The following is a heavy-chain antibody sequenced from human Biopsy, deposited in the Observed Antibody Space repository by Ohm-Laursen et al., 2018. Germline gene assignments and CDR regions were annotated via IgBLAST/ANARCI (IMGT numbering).Heavy chain of an antibody. J-gene: IGHJ6*02. CDR1: GFSFSDYH. CDR3: ARSPGRDRMDV. V-gene: IGHV3-11*04. D-gene: IGHD1-14*01. CDR2: ISGGGTI. Sequence: SLRLSCTASGFSFSDYHMRWIRQAPGRGLEWVSYISGGGTIYYGDSMKGRVTIPRDNDKNSLYLQMNSLRAEDTAVYHCARSPGRDRMDVWGQGTTVIVSS.